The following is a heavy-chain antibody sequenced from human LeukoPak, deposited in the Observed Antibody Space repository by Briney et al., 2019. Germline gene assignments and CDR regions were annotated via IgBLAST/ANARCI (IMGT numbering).Heavy chain of an antibody. Sequence: GGSLRLSCAASGFSFSAYGVHWVRQAPGKGLEWVAVIWYDGSSKDYADSVKGRFTISRDNAKNSLYLQMNSLRAEDTAVYYCAREFGQLPYHWGQGTLVTVSS. J-gene: IGHJ5*02. CDR1: GFSFSAYG. D-gene: IGHD2-2*01. V-gene: IGHV3-33*01. CDR2: IWYDGSSK. CDR3: AREFGQLPYH.